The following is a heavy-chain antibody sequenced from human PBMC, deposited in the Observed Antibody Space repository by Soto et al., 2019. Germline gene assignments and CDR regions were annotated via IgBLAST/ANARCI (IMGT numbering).Heavy chain of an antibody. CDR1: GYTFTSYA. V-gene: IGHV1-3*01. CDR3: ASIGTWSNPVGYYYYGMDV. CDR2: INAGNGNT. J-gene: IGHJ6*02. D-gene: IGHD3-3*01. Sequence: ASVKVSCKASGYTFTSYAMHWVRQAPGQRLEWMGWINAGNGNTKYSQKFQGRVTITRDTSASTAYMELSSLRSEDTAVYYCASIGTWSNPVGYYYYGMDVWGQGTTVTVSS.